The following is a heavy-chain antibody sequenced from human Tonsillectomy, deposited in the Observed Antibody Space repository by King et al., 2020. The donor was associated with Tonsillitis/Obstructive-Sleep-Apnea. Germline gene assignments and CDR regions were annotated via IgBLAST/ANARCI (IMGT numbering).Heavy chain of an antibody. CDR3: AREGCSSTSCYDY. J-gene: IGHJ4*02. Sequence: QLVQSGGGLVQPGGSLRLSCEASGFTFSSYEMNWVRQAPGKGLEWVSYISSSGSTIYYADSVKGRFTISRDNAKNSLYLQMNSLRAEDTAVYYCAREGCSSTSCYDYWGQGTLVTVSS. V-gene: IGHV3-48*03. D-gene: IGHD2-2*01. CDR2: ISSSGSTI. CDR1: GFTFSSYE.